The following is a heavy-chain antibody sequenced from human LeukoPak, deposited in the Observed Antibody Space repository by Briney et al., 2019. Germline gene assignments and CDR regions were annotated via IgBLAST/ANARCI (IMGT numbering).Heavy chain of an antibody. J-gene: IGHJ4*02. V-gene: IGHV4-39*01. D-gene: IGHD6-6*01. CDR2: IYYSGTT. CDR1: GGSISSSSYY. CDR3: VRPSGRSIFDY. Sequence: SETLSLTCTVSGGSISSSSYYWVWIRQPPGKGLEWIGSIYYSGTTYYNPSLKSRVTISVAPSKNQSSLKLSSVTAADTAVYYCVRPSGRSIFDYWGQGTLVTVSS.